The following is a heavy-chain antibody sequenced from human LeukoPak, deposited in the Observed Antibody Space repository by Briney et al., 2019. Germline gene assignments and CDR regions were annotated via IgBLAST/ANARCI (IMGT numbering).Heavy chain of an antibody. CDR2: IHYSGST. Sequence: PSETLSLTCTVSGGSTKSSSYYWGWIRQHPGKGLEWIGYIHYSGSTYYNPSLKSRVTISVDTSKNQFSLKLGSVTAADTAVYYCAREAYYYGSGSYYHFDYWGQGTLVTVSS. V-gene: IGHV4-31*03. J-gene: IGHJ4*02. CDR3: AREAYYYGSGSYYHFDY. D-gene: IGHD3-10*01. CDR1: GGSTKSSSYY.